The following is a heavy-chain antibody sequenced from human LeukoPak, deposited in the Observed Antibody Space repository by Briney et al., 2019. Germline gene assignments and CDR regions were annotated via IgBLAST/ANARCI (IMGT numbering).Heavy chain of an antibody. CDR1: GFTFSDYY. J-gene: IGHJ3*02. Sequence: KPGGSLRLSCAASGFTFSDYYMSWIRQAPGKGLEWVSYISSSGSTIYYADSVKGRFTISRDNAKNSLYLQMNSLRAEDTAVYYCARVRDGYAEEAFDIWGQGTMVTVSS. D-gene: IGHD5-24*01. V-gene: IGHV3-11*04. CDR2: ISSSGSTI. CDR3: ARVRDGYAEEAFDI.